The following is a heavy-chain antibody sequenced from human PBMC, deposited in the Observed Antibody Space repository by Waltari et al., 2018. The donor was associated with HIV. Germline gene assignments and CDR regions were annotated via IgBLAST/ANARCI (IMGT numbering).Heavy chain of an antibody. D-gene: IGHD5-12*01. CDR2: MFHRGNP. V-gene: IGHV4-38-2*01. CDR3: ATVSTITTEKYFDY. Sequence: VRLQESGPSEVKPSETLSLTCRVPGYSIRAGYYWGWIRQSPGKGLEWIGTMFHRGNPYYNPSLQSRVSMSIDSSKTQFSLTLTSVTAADTAMYYCATVSTITTEKYFDYWGRGMLVTV. J-gene: IGHJ4*01. CDR1: GYSIRAGYY.